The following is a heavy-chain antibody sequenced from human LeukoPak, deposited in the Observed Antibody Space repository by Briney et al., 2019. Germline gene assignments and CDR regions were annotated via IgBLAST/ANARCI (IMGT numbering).Heavy chain of an antibody. CDR1: GFTFSSYS. CDR2: ISSSSRYT. CDR3: ARGLTTVTTAFFVY. V-gene: IGHV3-21*01. Sequence: PGGSLRLSCAASGFTFSSYSMNWVRQAPGRGLEWVSSISSSSRYTYYADSVKGRFTISRDNAKNSLYLQMNSLRAEDTAVYYCARGLTTVTTAFFVYWGQGTLVTVSS. J-gene: IGHJ4*02. D-gene: IGHD4-11*01.